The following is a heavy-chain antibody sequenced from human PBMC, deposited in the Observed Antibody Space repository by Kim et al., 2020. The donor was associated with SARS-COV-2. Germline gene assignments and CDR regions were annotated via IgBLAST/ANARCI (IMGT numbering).Heavy chain of an antibody. CDR2: IYYSGST. CDR3: ARDGRWGMDV. Sequence: SETLSLTCTVSGGSISSGGYYWSWIRQHPGKGLEWIGYIYYSGSTYYNPSLKSRVTISVDTSKNQFSLKLSSVTAADTAVYYCARDGRWGMDVWGQGTTVTVSS. CDR1: GGSISSGGYY. J-gene: IGHJ6*02. V-gene: IGHV4-31*03.